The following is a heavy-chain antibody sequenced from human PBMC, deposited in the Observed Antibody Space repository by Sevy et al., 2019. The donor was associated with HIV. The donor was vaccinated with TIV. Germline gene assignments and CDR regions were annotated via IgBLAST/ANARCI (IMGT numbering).Heavy chain of an antibody. J-gene: IGHJ3*02. CDR3: AAEDMTRHAGPMRVFDI. CDR1: GLPFTNSA. Sequence: ASVKVSCKASGLPFTNSAVQWVRQTRAQRLEWIGWIVVGSAITSYAQKFQETVTITRDLSTSTAYMELSSLRSEDSAVYYCAAEDMTRHAGPMRVFDIWGQGTMVTVSS. V-gene: IGHV1-58*01. D-gene: IGHD4-17*01. CDR2: IVVGSAIT.